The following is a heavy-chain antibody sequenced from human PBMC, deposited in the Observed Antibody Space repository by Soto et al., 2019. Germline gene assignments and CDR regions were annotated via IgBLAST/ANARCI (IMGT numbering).Heavy chain of an antibody. J-gene: IGHJ4*02. D-gene: IGHD6-13*01. CDR2: INPNGGST. Sequence: QVHLVQSGAEVKKPGASVKVSCKASGYIFINYYINWVRQAPGQGLEWIGIINPNGGSTNYAQKFRGRVTMARDTCTSTVYMDLSSLRSDDTAVYYGSRDLAAADYWGQGTLVTVSS. CDR3: SRDLAAADY. V-gene: IGHV1-46*01. CDR1: GYIFINYY.